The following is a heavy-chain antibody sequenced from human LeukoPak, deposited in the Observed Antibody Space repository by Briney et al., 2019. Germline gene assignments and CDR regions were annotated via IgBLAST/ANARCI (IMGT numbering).Heavy chain of an antibody. D-gene: IGHD3-22*01. CDR1: GYSISRGYY. J-gene: IGHJ4*02. CDR3: ARGEQGYYDSFLY. Sequence: PSETLSLTCAVSGYSISRGYYWGWIRQPPGKGLEWIGSIYHSGSTYYNPSLKRRVTISVDTSKNQFSLKLSSVTAEDTAVYYCARGEQGYYDSFLYWGQGTLVTVSS. CDR2: IYHSGST. V-gene: IGHV4-38-2*01.